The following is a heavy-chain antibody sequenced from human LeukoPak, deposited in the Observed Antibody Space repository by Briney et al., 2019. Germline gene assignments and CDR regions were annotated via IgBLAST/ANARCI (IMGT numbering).Heavy chain of an antibody. D-gene: IGHD3-3*01. CDR2: IYYSGST. Sequence: SETLSLTCTVSGGSISSSSYYWGWIRQPPGKGLEWSGSIYYSGSTYYNPSLKSRVTISVDTSKNQFSLKLSSVTAADTAVYYCARVSYDFWNSASGYFDYWGQGTLVTVSS. CDR3: ARVSYDFWNSASGYFDY. CDR1: GGSISSSSYY. V-gene: IGHV4-39*07. J-gene: IGHJ4*02.